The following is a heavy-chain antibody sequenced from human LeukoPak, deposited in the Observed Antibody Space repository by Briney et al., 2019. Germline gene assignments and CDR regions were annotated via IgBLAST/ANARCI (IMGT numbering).Heavy chain of an antibody. CDR1: GGSFSGYY. CDR2: INHSGST. CDR3: ARLAAAGTC. J-gene: IGHJ4*02. D-gene: IGHD6-13*01. V-gene: IGHV4-34*01. Sequence: SETLSLTCAVYGGSFSGYYWSWIRQPPGKGLEWIGEINHSGSTNYNPSLKSRVTISVDTSKNQFSPKLSSVTAADTAVYYCARLAAAGTCWGQGTLVTVSS.